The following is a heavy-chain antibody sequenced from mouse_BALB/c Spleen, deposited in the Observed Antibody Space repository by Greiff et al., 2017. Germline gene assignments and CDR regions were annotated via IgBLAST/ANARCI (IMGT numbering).Heavy chain of an antibody. Sequence: VQLQQSGAELVKPGASVKLSCKASGYTFTSYYMYWVKQRPGQGLEWIGEINPSNGGTNFNEKFKSKATLTVDKSSSTAYMQLSSLTSEDSAVYYCTRGNYDWYFDVWGAGTTVTVSS. J-gene: IGHJ1*01. CDR1: GYTFTSYY. CDR2: INPSNGGT. CDR3: TRGNYDWYFDV. V-gene: IGHV1S81*02. D-gene: IGHD2-4*01.